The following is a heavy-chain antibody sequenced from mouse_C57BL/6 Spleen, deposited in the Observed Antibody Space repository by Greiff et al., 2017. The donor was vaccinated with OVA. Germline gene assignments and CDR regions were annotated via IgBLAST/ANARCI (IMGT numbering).Heavy chain of an antibody. CDR3: ASGKWYFDV. CDR1: GYTFTDYN. CDR2: INPNNGGT. V-gene: IGHV1-22*01. J-gene: IGHJ1*03. Sequence: VQLKESGPELVKPGASVKMSCKASGYTFTDYNMHWVKQSHGKSLEWIGYINPNNGGTSYNQKFKGKATLTVNKSSSTAYMELRSLTSEDSAVYYCASGKWYFDVWGTGTTVTVSS.